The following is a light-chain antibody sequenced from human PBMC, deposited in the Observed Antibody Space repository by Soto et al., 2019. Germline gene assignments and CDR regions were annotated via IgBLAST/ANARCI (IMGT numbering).Light chain of an antibody. J-gene: IGKJ1*01. V-gene: IGKV1-5*01. Sequence: DIQMTHSASTVSASVGGRVTITCRASQSVGTWVAWYQQKPGKAPKLLIYGASNLESGVPSRFSGSGSGTEFTLTITTLQPDDFATYFCQLYNRNTWSFGPGTKVDIK. CDR1: QSVGTW. CDR3: QLYNRNTWS. CDR2: GAS.